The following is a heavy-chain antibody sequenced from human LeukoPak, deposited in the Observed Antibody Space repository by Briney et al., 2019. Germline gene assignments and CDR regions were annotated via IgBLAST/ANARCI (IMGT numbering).Heavy chain of an antibody. CDR3: AKDWWFGELLSYYFDY. CDR1: GFTFSSYG. D-gene: IGHD3-10*01. J-gene: IGHJ4*02. V-gene: IGHV3-33*06. CDR2: IWYDGSNK. Sequence: VGSLRLSCAASGFTFSSYGMHWVRQAPGKGLEWVAVIWYDGSNKYYADSVKGRFTISRDNSKNTLYLQMNSLRAEDTAVYYCAKDWWFGELLSYYFDYWGQGTLVTVSS.